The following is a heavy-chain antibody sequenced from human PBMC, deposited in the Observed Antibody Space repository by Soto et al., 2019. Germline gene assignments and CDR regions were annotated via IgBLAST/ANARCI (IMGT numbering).Heavy chain of an antibody. J-gene: IGHJ1*01. Sequence: SVKVSCKASGGTFSSYAISWVRQAPGQGLEWMGGIIPIFGTANYAQKFQGRVTITADESTSTAYMELSSLRSEDTAVYYCASISPIAVAGSGYFQHWGQGTLVTVSS. D-gene: IGHD6-19*01. CDR3: ASISPIAVAGSGYFQH. CDR2: IIPIFGTA. V-gene: IGHV1-69*13. CDR1: GGTFSSYA.